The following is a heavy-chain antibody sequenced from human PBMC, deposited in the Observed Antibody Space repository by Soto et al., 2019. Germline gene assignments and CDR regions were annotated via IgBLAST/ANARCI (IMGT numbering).Heavy chain of an antibody. D-gene: IGHD3-10*01. V-gene: IGHV3-74*01. CDR2: INGDGGRT. J-gene: IGHJ4*02. CDR1: GFTFGSYW. Sequence: EVQLVESGGGSVQTGGSLRISCAASGFTFGSYWRDWVRQAPGKGLVWVSRINGDGGRTTYADSVKGRFTISRDNAHNTLYLQMDSLTADDTAVYYCSRETLWFGESPKSGGQGTLVTVSS. CDR3: SRETLWFGESPKS.